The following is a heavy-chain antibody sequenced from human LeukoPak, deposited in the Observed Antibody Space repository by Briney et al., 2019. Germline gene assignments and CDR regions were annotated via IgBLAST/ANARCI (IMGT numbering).Heavy chain of an antibody. J-gene: IGHJ6*03. CDR1: GFTFSSYS. D-gene: IGHD4-17*01. V-gene: IGHV4-34*01. Sequence: PGGSLRLSCAASGFTFSSYSMNWVRQPPGKGLEWIGEINHSGSTNYNPSLKSRVTISVDTSKNQFSLKLSSVTAADTAVYYCARGFSTVTTDYYYYLDVWGKGTTVTVSS. CDR2: INHSGST. CDR3: ARGFSTVTTDYYYYLDV.